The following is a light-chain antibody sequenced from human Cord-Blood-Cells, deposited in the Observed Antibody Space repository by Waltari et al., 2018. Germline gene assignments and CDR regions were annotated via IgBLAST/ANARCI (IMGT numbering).Light chain of an antibody. CDR2: YDD. CDR1: TSNTEIIA. V-gene: IGLV1-36*01. CDR3: AAWDDSLNGYV. J-gene: IGLJ1*01. Sequence: QSVLTQPPSVSEAPGQRATIPCSGTTSNTEIIAENGYQHLPEKAPKLLSYYDDLLPSGGSDRFSGSKSGTSASLAISGLQSEDEADYYCAAWDDSLNGYVFGTGTKVTVL.